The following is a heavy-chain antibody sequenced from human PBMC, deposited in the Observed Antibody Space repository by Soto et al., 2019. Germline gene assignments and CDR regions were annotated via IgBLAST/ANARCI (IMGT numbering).Heavy chain of an antibody. CDR2: ISWDGGST. V-gene: IGHV3-43D*04. J-gene: IGHJ6*02. Sequence: GGSLRLSCAASGFTFDDYAMHWVRQAPGKGLEWVSLISWDGGSTYYADSVKGRFTISRDNSKNSLYLQMNSLRAEDTALYYCAKDTAPVAAAYYYYGMDVWGQGTTVTVAS. CDR3: AKDTAPVAAAYYYYGMDV. D-gene: IGHD2-15*01. CDR1: GFTFDDYA.